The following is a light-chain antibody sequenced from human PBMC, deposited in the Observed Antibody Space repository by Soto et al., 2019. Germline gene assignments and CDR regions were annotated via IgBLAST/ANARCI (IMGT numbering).Light chain of an antibody. J-gene: IGLJ2*01. Sequence: QSALTQPPSASGSPGQSVTISCTGTSSDVGAFSYVSWYQQHPAKAPKLMIYEVSKRPSGVPDRFSGSKSGNTASLTVSGLQAEDEADYYCSSYSGSSVVIFGGGTKVTVL. CDR1: SSDVGAFSY. CDR2: EVS. V-gene: IGLV2-8*01. CDR3: SSYSGSSVVI.